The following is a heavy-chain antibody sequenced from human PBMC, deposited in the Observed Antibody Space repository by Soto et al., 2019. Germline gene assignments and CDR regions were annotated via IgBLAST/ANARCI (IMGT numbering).Heavy chain of an antibody. D-gene: IGHD4-17*01. CDR3: AWATTVTTSFDY. CDR1: GYSFTSYG. Sequence: ASVKVSWKAPGYSFTSYGISWVRQAPGQGLEWMGWISAYNGNTNYAQKLQGRVTMTTDTSTSTAYMELRSLGSDDTAVYYCAWATTVTTSFDYWGQGTLVPVSS. CDR2: ISAYNGNT. J-gene: IGHJ4*02. V-gene: IGHV1-18*01.